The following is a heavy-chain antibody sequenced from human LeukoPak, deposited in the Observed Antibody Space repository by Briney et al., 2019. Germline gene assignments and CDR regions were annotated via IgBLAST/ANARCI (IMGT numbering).Heavy chain of an antibody. CDR1: GGSISSSSYY. V-gene: IGHV4-39*01. J-gene: IGHJ4*02. CDR2: IYYSGST. D-gene: IGHD5-12*01. CDR3: AKREGYPLYYFDY. Sequence: PSETLSLTCTVSGGSISSSSYYWGWIRQPPGKGLEWIGSIYYSGSTYYNPSLKSRVTISVDTSKNQFSLKLSSVTAADTAVYYCAKREGYPLYYFDYWGQGTLVTVSS.